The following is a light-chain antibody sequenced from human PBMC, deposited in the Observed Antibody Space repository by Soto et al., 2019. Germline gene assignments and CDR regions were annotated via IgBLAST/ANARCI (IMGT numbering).Light chain of an antibody. Sequence: EIVLTQSPATLSLSPGERATLSCRASQSISDYLGWYQQKPGQAPRLLIYDASNRATGIPGRFSGSGSGTDFTLTISSVEAEDFAVYYCQQRSDWAFTFGPGTKVDIK. CDR3: QQRSDWAFT. CDR1: QSISDY. J-gene: IGKJ3*01. V-gene: IGKV3-11*01. CDR2: DAS.